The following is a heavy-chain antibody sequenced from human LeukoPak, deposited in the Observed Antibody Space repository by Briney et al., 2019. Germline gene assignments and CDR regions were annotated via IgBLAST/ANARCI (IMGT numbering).Heavy chain of an antibody. CDR2: INHSGST. J-gene: IGHJ5*02. D-gene: IGHD3-16*02. V-gene: IGHV4-34*01. CDR3: ARGRAIIWGSYRPNWFDP. CDR1: GGSISSYY. Sequence: SETLSLTCTVSGGSISSYYWSWIRQPPGKGLEWIGEINHSGSTNYNPSLKSRVTISVDTSKNQFSLKLSSVTAADTAVYYCARGRAIIWGSYRPNWFDPWGQGTLVTVSS.